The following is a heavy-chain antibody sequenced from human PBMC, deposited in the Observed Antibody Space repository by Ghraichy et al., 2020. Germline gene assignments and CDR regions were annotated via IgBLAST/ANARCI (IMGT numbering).Heavy chain of an antibody. Sequence: SETLSLNCAVSGGSISSPNWWTWVRQSPGKGLEWVGEISHRGDTNYNPSLKSRVTVSMDRSRNHFSLNVTSVTAADTAIYYCARIKAAAAATAMDLWGQGTLVTVSS. J-gene: IGHJ4*02. V-gene: IGHV4-4*02. CDR2: ISHRGDT. CDR3: ARIKAAAAATAMDL. CDR1: GGSISSPNW. D-gene: IGHD6-13*01.